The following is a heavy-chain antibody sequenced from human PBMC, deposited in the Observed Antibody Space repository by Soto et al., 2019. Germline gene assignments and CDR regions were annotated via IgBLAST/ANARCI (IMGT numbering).Heavy chain of an antibody. Sequence: PSETLSLTCTVSGGSISSYYWSWIRQPPGKGLEWIGYIYYSGSTNYNPSLKSRVTISVDTSKNQFSLKLSSVTAADTAVYYWARAHQAAGTFDYWGQGTLVTVS. CDR3: ARAHQAAGTFDY. D-gene: IGHD6-13*01. CDR1: GGSISSYY. CDR2: IYYSGST. V-gene: IGHV4-59*01. J-gene: IGHJ4*02.